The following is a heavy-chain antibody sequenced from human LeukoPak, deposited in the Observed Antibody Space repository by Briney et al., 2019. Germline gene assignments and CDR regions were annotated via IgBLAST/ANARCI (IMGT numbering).Heavy chain of an antibody. V-gene: IGHV4-39*07. CDR3: ARSYYYYYYMDV. CDR2: IYYSGST. J-gene: IGHJ6*03. Sequence: PSETLSLTCTVSAGSISSSSYYWGWIRQPPGKGLEWIGSIYYSGSTYYNPSLKSRVTISVDTSKNQFSLKLSSVTAADTAVYYCARSYYYYYYMDVWGKGTTVTVSS. CDR1: AGSISSSSYY.